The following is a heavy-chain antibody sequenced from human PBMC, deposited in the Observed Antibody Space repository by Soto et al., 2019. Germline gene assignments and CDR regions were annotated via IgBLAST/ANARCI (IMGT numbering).Heavy chain of an antibody. J-gene: IGHJ6*02. D-gene: IGHD3-10*01. V-gene: IGHV1-3*01. CDR2: INAGNGNT. CDR1: AYTFTSYA. Sequence: SRKVSCKASAYTFTSYAMHWVRQAPGQRLEWMGWINAGNGNTKYSQKFQGRVTITRDTSASTAYMELSSLRSEDTAVYYCARDGGSMVRGGMDVWGQGTTFTVSS. CDR3: ARDGGSMVRGGMDV.